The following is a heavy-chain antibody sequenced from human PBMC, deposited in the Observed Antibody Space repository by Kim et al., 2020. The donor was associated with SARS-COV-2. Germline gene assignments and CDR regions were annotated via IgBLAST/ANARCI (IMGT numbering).Heavy chain of an antibody. V-gene: IGHV3-21*04. CDR3: ARDTGIYDLDY. CDR2: ISSSSNYI. CDR1: GFSFSSNT. Sequence: GGSLRLSCAASGFSFSSNTMNWVRQAPGKGLAWVSSISSSSNYIYYADSVKGRFTISRDNAKNSLYLQINGLRDEDTAVYYCARDTGIYDLDYWGQGTL. J-gene: IGHJ4*02. D-gene: IGHD5-12*01.